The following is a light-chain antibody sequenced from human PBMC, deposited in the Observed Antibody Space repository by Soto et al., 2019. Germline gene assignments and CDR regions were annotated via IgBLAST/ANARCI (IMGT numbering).Light chain of an antibody. Sequence: DIQMTQSPSSLSASVGDRVTITCQASQDISNYLNWYQQKPGKAPKLLFYDATNLETGVPSRFSGSGSGTDFTFTISSLQPEDIATYYWQQYDKLPLTFGQGTKLEIK. CDR1: QDISNY. V-gene: IGKV1-33*01. CDR3: QQYDKLPLT. J-gene: IGKJ2*01. CDR2: DAT.